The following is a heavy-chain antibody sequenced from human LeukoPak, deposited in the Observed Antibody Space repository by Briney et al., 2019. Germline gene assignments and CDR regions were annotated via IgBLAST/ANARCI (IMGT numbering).Heavy chain of an antibody. CDR1: GGSFSGYY. Sequence: PSETLSLTCAVYGGSFSGYYWSWIRQPPGKGLEWIGEINHSGSTNYNPPLKSRVTISVDTSKNQFSLKLSSVTAADTAVYYCASSDGYGSFDYWGQGTLVTVSS. D-gene: IGHD6-19*01. CDR2: INHSGST. J-gene: IGHJ4*02. V-gene: IGHV4-34*01. CDR3: ASSDGYGSFDY.